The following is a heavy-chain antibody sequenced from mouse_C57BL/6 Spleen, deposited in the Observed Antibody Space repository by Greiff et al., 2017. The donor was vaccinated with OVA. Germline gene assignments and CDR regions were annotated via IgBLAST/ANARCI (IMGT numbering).Heavy chain of an antibody. Sequence: EVQLQQSGPELVKPGASVKISCKASGYTFTDYYMNWVKQSHGKSLEWIGDINPNNGGTSYNQKFKGKATLTVDKSSSTAYMELRSLTSEDSAVYYCAREGITHYFDYWGQGTTLTVSS. CDR1: GYTFTDYY. J-gene: IGHJ2*01. D-gene: IGHD1-1*01. V-gene: IGHV1-26*01. CDR2: INPNNGGT. CDR3: AREGITHYFDY.